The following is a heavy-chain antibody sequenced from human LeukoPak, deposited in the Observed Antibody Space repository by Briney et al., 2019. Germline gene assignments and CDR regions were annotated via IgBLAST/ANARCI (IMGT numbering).Heavy chain of an antibody. V-gene: IGHV4-39*01. Sequence: SETLSLTCTVSGGSISGNSYYWGWIRQPPGKGLEWIGSIYYSGSTYYNPSLKSRITISVDTSKNQFSLKLPSVTAADTTVYSCARGGGFHFDYWGQGTLVSVSS. J-gene: IGHJ4*02. CDR2: IYYSGST. CDR3: ARGGGFHFDY. CDR1: GGSISGNSYY. D-gene: IGHD2-15*01.